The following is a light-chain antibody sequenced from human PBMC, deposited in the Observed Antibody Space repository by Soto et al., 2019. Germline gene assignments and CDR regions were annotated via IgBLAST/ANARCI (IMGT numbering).Light chain of an antibody. CDR2: AAS. Sequence: IQLTQSPSSLSTSVGGSVTITCRASQSISNFLNWYQHKPGKAPDLLIYAASTLFSGVPSRFRGSGSGTDFTLTITSLQPEDFATYYCQQSYRAPYTFGQGTKVDIK. V-gene: IGKV1-39*01. CDR1: QSISNF. CDR3: QQSYRAPYT. J-gene: IGKJ2*01.